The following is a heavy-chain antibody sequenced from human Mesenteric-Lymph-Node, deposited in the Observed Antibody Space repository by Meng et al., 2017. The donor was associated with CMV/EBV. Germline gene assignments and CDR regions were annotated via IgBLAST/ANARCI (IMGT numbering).Heavy chain of an antibody. Sequence: GESLKISCAASGFTFSTFVLHWVRQAPGKGLEGVAVIPYDGSSKYYADSVKGRFTISRDHSNNTLYLQMNSLRPEDTAVYYCAKQITVTNYYYYYAMDVWGQGTTVTVSS. CDR2: IPYDGSSK. J-gene: IGHJ6*02. V-gene: IGHV3-33*05. CDR3: AKQITVTNYYYYYAMDV. CDR1: GFTFSTFV. D-gene: IGHD4-11*01.